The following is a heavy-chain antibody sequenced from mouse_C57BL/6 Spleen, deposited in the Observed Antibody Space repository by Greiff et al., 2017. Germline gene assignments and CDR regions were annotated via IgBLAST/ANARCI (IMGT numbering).Heavy chain of an antibody. CDR3: ARDRNYGNWYFDV. J-gene: IGHJ1*03. CDR1: GFTFSSYA. V-gene: IGHV5-4*01. CDR2: ISDGGSYT. Sequence: EVHLVESGGGLVKPGGSLKLSCAASGFTFSSYAMSWVRQTPEKRLEWVATISDGGSYTYYPDNVKGRFTISRENAKNNLYLQMSHLKSEDTAMYYCARDRNYGNWYFDVWGTGTTVTVSS. D-gene: IGHD2-1*01.